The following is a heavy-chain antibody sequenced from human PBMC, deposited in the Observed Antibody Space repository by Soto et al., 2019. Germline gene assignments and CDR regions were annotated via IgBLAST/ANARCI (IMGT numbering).Heavy chain of an antibody. Sequence: QVQLQESGPGLVKPSETLSLTCTVSGGSISSYYWSWIRQPAGKGLERIGRIYTSGSTNYNPSLKSRVTMSVDTSKNQFSLKLSSVTAADTAVYYCARVLGGGVVAATGHWFDPWGQGTLVTVSS. J-gene: IGHJ5*02. CDR3: ARVLGGGVVAATGHWFDP. V-gene: IGHV4-4*07. D-gene: IGHD2-15*01. CDR1: GGSISSYY. CDR2: IYTSGST.